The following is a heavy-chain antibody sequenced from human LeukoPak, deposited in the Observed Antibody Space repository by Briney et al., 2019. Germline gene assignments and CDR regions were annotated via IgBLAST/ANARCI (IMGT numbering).Heavy chain of an antibody. D-gene: IGHD3-10*01. CDR1: GGSIGSSNW. Sequence: PSGTLSLTCAVSGGSIGSSNWWSWVRPPPGKGLEWIGEIYHSGSTNYNPSLKSRVTISVDKSKNQFSLKLSSVTAADTAVYYCASYPMDPVRGRDYYYGMDVWGQGTTVTVSS. CDR2: IYHSGST. V-gene: IGHV4-4*02. CDR3: ASYPMDPVRGRDYYYGMDV. J-gene: IGHJ6*02.